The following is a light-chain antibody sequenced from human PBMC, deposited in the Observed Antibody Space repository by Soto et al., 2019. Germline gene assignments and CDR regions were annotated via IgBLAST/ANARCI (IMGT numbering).Light chain of an antibody. J-gene: IGLJ2*01. V-gene: IGLV2-14*01. CDR3: SSYTNINTVV. CDR2: EVD. CDR1: SSDVGGYNY. Sequence: QSALTQPASVSGSPGQSITISCTGTSSDVGGYNYVFWYQQHPGKAPKLMIYEVDNRPSGVSNRFSGSKSGNTASLTISGLQAEDEADYYCSSYTNINTVVFGGGTKLTVL.